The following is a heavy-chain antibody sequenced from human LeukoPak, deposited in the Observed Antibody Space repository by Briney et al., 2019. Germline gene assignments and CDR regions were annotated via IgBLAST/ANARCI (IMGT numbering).Heavy chain of an antibody. CDR1: GASISGYY. CDR3: ARGDGYNRY. J-gene: IGHJ4*02. Sequence: SETLSLTCTVSGASISGYYWSWIRQPPGKGLEWIGYIYYSGSTNHNPSLKSRVTISVDTSKNQFSLKLSSVTAADTAVYYCARGDGYNRYWGQGTLVTVSS. D-gene: IGHD5-24*01. CDR2: IYYSGST. V-gene: IGHV4-59*01.